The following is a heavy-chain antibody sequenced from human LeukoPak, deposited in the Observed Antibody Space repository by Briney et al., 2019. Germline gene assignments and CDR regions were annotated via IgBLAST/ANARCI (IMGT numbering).Heavy chain of an antibody. CDR3: TRVVEYYDILTGSPKGDNYFDS. V-gene: IGHV6-1*01. Sequence: SQTLSLTCAISGDSVSSNRAAWNWIRQSPSRGLEWLGRTYYRSKWYRDYAVSVKARITIIPDTSKNHFSLHLDSVTPEDTAVYFCTRVVEYYDILTGSPKGDNYFDSWGQGTLVTVSS. D-gene: IGHD3-9*01. J-gene: IGHJ4*02. CDR1: GDSVSSNRAA. CDR2: TYYRSKWYR.